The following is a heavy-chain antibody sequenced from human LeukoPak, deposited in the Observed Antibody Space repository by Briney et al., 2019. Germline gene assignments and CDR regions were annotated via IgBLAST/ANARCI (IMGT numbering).Heavy chain of an antibody. Sequence: GGSLRLSCAASGFTFSSYTMNWVRQAPGKGLDWVSYITSSSSTIYYADSVKGRFTISRDNAKNSLYLQMNSLRAEDTAVYYCARDWGTFDYWGQGTLVTVSS. CDR3: ARDWGTFDY. V-gene: IGHV3-48*01. CDR2: ITSSSSTI. CDR1: GFTFSSYT. J-gene: IGHJ4*02. D-gene: IGHD3-16*01.